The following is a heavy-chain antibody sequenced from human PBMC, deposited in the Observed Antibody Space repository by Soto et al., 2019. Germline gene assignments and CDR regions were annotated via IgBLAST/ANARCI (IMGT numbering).Heavy chain of an antibody. CDR2: ISSSSSYI. D-gene: IGHD2-21*02. V-gene: IGHV3-21*01. J-gene: IGHJ4*02. Sequence: EVQLVESGGGLVKPGGSLRLSCAASGFTFSSYSMNWVRQAPGKGLEWVSSISSSSSYIYYADSVKGRFTISRDNAKNSLYLQMNSLRAEDTAVYYRAREDCGGDCYVDYWGQGTLVTVSS. CDR3: AREDCGGDCYVDY. CDR1: GFTFSSYS.